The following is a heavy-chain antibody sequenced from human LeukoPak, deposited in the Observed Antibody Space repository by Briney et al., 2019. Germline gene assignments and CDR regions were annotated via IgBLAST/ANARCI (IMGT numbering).Heavy chain of an antibody. V-gene: IGHV3-21*01. Sequence: GGSLRLSCAASGFTFSSYSMSWVRQAPGKGLEWVSSISSSSSYIYYADSVKGRFTISRDNAKNSLYLQMNSLRAEDTAVYYCARDRSSSWYWWFDPWGQGTLVTVSS. CDR2: ISSSSSYI. CDR3: ARDRSSSWYWWFDP. D-gene: IGHD6-13*01. J-gene: IGHJ5*02. CDR1: GFTFSSYS.